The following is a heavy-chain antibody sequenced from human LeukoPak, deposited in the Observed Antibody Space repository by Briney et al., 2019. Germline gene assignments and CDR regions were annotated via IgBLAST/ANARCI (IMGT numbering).Heavy chain of an antibody. CDR1: GFTLSNYW. D-gene: IGHD2-8*02. CDR2: VDPDGTTT. Sequence: GGSLRLSCAASGFTLSNYWMHWVRQAPGEGLVGVSRVDPDGTTTNYADSVTGRFTTSRDNAKNTLYLQMNSLRAEDTALYYCTRVQAGRSGLMDVWGRGTTVTVSS. CDR3: TRVQAGRSGLMDV. J-gene: IGHJ6*02. V-gene: IGHV3-74*01.